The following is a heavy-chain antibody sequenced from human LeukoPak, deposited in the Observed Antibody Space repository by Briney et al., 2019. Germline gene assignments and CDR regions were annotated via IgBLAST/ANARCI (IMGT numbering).Heavy chain of an antibody. D-gene: IGHD2-15*01. CDR3: ARGRRRYCSGGSCSDY. J-gene: IGHJ4*02. V-gene: IGHV3-21*01. CDR1: GFTFSSYS. CDR2: ISSSSSYI. Sequence: GGSLRLSCAASGFTFSSYSMNWVRQAPGKGLEWVSSISSSSSYIYYADSVKGRFTISRDNAKNSLYLQMNSLRAEDTAVYYCARGRRRYCSGGSCSDYWGQGTPVTVSS.